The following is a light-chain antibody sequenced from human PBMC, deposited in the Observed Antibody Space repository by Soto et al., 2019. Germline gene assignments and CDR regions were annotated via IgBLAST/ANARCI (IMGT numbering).Light chain of an antibody. J-gene: IGKJ1*01. CDR3: QQYGSSPET. CDR2: GAS. CDR1: QSISNN. V-gene: IGKV3-15*01. Sequence: TVITHSPGSLSVSPVESATVSCRASQSISNNVAWYQQKPGQAPRLLFYGASTRAAGIPARFSGSGSGTEFTLTISRLEPEDFAVYYCQQYGSSPETFGQGTKVDIK.